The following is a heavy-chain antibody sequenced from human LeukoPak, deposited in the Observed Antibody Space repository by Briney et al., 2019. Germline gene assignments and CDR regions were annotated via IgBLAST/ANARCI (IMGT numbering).Heavy chain of an antibody. CDR2: IIPIFGTA. Sequence: ASVKVSCKASGGTFSSYAISWVRQAPGQGLEWMGGIIPIFGTANYAQKFQGGVTITADESTSTAYMELSSLRSEDTAVYYCARGYSSGWWYFDYWGQGTLVPVSS. D-gene: IGHD6-19*01. J-gene: IGHJ4*02. CDR1: GGTFSSYA. V-gene: IGHV1-69*13. CDR3: ARGYSSGWWYFDY.